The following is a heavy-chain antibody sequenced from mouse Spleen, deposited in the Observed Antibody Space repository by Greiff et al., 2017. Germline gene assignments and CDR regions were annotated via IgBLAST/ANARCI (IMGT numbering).Heavy chain of an antibody. J-gene: IGHJ4*01. V-gene: IGHV5-9-3*01. CDR3: ARHKGAVDY. CDR2: ISSGGSYT. CDR1: GFTFSDYY. Sequence: EVKVEESGGGLVKPGGSLKLSCAASGFTFSDYYMYWVRQTPEKRLEWVATISSGGSYTYYPDSVKGRFTISRDNAKNTLYLQMSSLRSEDTAMYYCARHKGAVDYWGQGTSVTVSS. D-gene: IGHD3-3*01.